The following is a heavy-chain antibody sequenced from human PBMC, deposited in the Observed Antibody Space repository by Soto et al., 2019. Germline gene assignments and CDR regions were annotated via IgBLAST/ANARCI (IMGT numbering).Heavy chain of an antibody. J-gene: IGHJ6*02. CDR1: GGSISSGDYY. CDR3: ARDQLARDYYYYGMDV. D-gene: IGHD6-6*01. CDR2: IYYSGST. Sequence: SETLSLTCTVSGGSISSGDYYWSWIRQPPGKGLEWIGYIYYSGSTYYNPSLKSRVTTSVDTSKNQFSLKLSSVTAADTAVYYCARDQLARDYYYYGMDVWGQGTTVTVSS. V-gene: IGHV4-30-4*01.